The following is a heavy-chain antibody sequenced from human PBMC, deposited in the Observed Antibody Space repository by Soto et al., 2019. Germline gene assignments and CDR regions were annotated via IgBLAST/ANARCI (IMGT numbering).Heavy chain of an antibody. CDR3: AREVWYYYDSSGYFYGMDV. D-gene: IGHD3-22*01. Sequence: QVQLQQWGAGLLKPSETLSLTCAVYGGSFSGYYWSWIRQPPGKGLEWIGEINHSGSTNYNPSLTSRVTISVDTSKNQFSLKLSSVTAADTAVYYCAREVWYYYDSSGYFYGMDVWGQGTTVTVSS. CDR1: GGSFSGYY. J-gene: IGHJ6*02. CDR2: INHSGST. V-gene: IGHV4-34*01.